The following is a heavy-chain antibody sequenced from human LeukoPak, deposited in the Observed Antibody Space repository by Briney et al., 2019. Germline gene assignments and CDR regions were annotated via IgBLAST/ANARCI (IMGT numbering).Heavy chain of an antibody. CDR2: IASDGSHT. V-gene: IGHV3-30-3*01. CDR3: ARERQDTILHSGAFDI. J-gene: IGHJ3*02. D-gene: IGHD2-21*01. CDR1: GFTFSTYF. Sequence: GRSLRLSCAASGFTFSTYFMHWVRQAPGKGLEWVADIASDGSHTFYVESVKGRFTISRDNSKNTLYLQMNSLRAEDTAVYFCARERQDTILHSGAFDIWSQGTMVTVSS.